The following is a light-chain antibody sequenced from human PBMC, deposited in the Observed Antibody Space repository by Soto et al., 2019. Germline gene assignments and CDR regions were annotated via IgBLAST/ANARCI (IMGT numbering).Light chain of an antibody. CDR1: SSDVGSSNL. Sequence: QSVLTQPASVSGSPGQSITISCTGTSSDVGSSNLVSWYQQHPGKAPKLIIYEGSRRPSGVSGRFSGSMSGNTASLTISGLQAEDEADYYCCSFARSSTYYVFGTGTKVTVL. CDR2: EGS. J-gene: IGLJ1*01. CDR3: CSFARSSTYYV. V-gene: IGLV2-23*01.